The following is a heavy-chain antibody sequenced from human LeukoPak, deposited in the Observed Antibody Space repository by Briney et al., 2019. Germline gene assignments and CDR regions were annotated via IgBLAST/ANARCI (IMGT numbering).Heavy chain of an antibody. D-gene: IGHD4-17*01. V-gene: IGHV1-2*02. CDR2: INPNRGDT. Sequence: ASVKVSCKASGYTFTNNYIHWVRQTPGHRLEWMGWINPNRGDTNYAQKSQGRVTMTRDTSISTAFMELTRLTSDDTAVYYCTRDLLGFATTPLSDWGQGTLVTVSS. J-gene: IGHJ4*02. CDR3: TRDLLGFATTPLSD. CDR1: GYTFTNNY.